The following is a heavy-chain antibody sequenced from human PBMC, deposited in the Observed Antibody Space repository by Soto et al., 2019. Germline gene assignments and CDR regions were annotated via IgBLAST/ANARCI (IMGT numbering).Heavy chain of an antibody. V-gene: IGHV4-30-4*01. J-gene: IGHJ4*02. Sequence: QVQLQESGPGLVKPSQTLSLTCTVSGGSISSGDYYWSWIRQPPGKGLEWIGYIYYSGNNYYNPSLTSRVTISVDTSKNQFSLKLSSVTAADTAVYYCARDGRRGLSDYFDYWGQGTLVTVSS. CDR3: ARDGRRGLSDYFDY. CDR1: GGSISSGDYY. D-gene: IGHD3-16*02. CDR2: IYYSGNN.